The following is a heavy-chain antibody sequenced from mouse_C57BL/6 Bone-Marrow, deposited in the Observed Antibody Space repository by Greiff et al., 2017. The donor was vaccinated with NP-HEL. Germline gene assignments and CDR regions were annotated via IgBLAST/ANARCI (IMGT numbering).Heavy chain of an antibody. Sequence: EVQLQQSGPELVKPGASVKIPCKASGYTFTDYNMDWVKQSHGKSLEWIGDINPNNGGTIYNQKFKGKATLTVDKSSSTAYMELRSLTSEDTAVYYCARLYGSSPDYWGQGTTRTVSS. CDR3: ARLYGSSPDY. J-gene: IGHJ2*01. D-gene: IGHD1-1*01. V-gene: IGHV1-18*01. CDR2: INPNNGGT. CDR1: GYTFTDYN.